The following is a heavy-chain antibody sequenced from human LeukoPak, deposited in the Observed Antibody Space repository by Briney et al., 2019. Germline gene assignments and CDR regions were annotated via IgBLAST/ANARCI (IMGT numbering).Heavy chain of an antibody. CDR3: ARVWEPYAFDI. Sequence: GGSLRVSCAASGFTFSSYWMHWVRQAPGMGVVWVSRINSDGSSTSYADSVKGRFTISRDNAKNTLYLQMNSLRAEDTAVYYCARVWEPYAFDIWGQGTMVTVSS. J-gene: IGHJ3*02. CDR1: GFTFSSYW. CDR2: INSDGSST. V-gene: IGHV3-74*01. D-gene: IGHD1-26*01.